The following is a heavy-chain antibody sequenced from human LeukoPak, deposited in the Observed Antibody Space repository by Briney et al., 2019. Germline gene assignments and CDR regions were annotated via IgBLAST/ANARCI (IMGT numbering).Heavy chain of an antibody. CDR3: ARDSSGYQ. V-gene: IGHV3-7*01. Sequence: GGSLRLSCAASGFAFSTYWMSWVRQAPGKGLEWVANIKEDGSEKYYGDYVKGRFTISRDNAKNSLYLEMNSLRVEDTAVYYCARDSSGYQWGQGTLVTVSS. CDR2: IKEDGSEK. D-gene: IGHD3-22*01. J-gene: IGHJ4*02. CDR1: GFAFSTYW.